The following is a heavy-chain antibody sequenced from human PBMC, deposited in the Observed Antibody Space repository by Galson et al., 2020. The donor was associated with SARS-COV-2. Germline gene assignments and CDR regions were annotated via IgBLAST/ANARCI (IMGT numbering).Heavy chain of an antibody. CDR2: ISPYNGDT. CDR1: GYTFTTYY. CDR3: ARSLSLGECSGGSCYAY. J-gene: IGHJ1*01. V-gene: IGHV1-18*01. D-gene: IGHD2-15*01. Sequence: ASVTVSCKASGYTFTTYYISWVRQAPGQGLEWMGWISPYNGDTNYAQNLQGRVSMTTDTSTGTAYMELKSLRSDDTAVYFCARSLSLGECSGGSCYAYWGQGTLVTVSS.